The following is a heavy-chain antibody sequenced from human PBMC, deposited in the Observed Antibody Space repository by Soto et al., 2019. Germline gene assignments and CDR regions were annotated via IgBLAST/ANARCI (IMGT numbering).Heavy chain of an antibody. D-gene: IGHD3-22*01. CDR3: VREPYYYDSSGYYYYDY. CDR1: GFTFSSYE. Sequence: LRLSCAASGFTFSSYEMNWVRQAPGKGLEWVSYISNSGNTKYYADSVKGRFTISRDNAKNSLYLQMNSLRAEDTAVYYCVREPYYYDSSGYYYYDYWGQGTLVTVSS. V-gene: IGHV3-48*03. CDR2: ISNSGNTK. J-gene: IGHJ4*02.